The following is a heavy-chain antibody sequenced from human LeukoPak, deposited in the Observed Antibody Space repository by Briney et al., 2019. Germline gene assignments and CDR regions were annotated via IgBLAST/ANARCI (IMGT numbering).Heavy chain of an antibody. Sequence: PSETLSLTCAVYGGSFSGYYWSWIRQPPGKGLEWIGEINHSGSTNYNPSLKSRVTISVDTSKNQFSLKLSSVTAADTAVYYCATYYYDSSGYYGAFDIWGQGTMVTVSS. V-gene: IGHV4-34*01. CDR1: GGSFSGYY. J-gene: IGHJ3*02. CDR2: INHSGST. D-gene: IGHD3-22*01. CDR3: ATYYYDSSGYYGAFDI.